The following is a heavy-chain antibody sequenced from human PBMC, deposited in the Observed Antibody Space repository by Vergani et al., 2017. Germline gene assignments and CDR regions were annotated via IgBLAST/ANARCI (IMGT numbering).Heavy chain of an antibody. J-gene: IGHJ3*01. CDR3: AKVCGXTSCPYGGGAFDV. D-gene: IGHD2-2*01. Sequence: LESGGGLIQPGGSLGLSCAASGFTFNSYAMTWVRQAPGKGLEWVSGINNNGGSTYYADSVKGRFTISRDNSKNTLYLQMTDLRAEDTATYYCAKVCGXTSCPYGGGAFDVWGHGTMVTVSS. CDR2: INNNGGST. V-gene: IGHV3-23*01. CDR1: GFTFNSYA.